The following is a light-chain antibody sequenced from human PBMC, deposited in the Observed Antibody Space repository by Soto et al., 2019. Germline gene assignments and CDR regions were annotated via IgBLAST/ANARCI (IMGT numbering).Light chain of an antibody. CDR2: GAS. Sequence: EILLTQSPATLSVSPGERATLSCRASQSVSSHLAWYQQKPGQAPRVLIYGASTRATGSPDRFSGSGSGTDFTLTITRLEPEDFAVYYCQQYVTSSPRTFGQGTKVDIK. CDR1: QSVSSH. J-gene: IGKJ1*01. CDR3: QQYVTSSPRT. V-gene: IGKV3-15*01.